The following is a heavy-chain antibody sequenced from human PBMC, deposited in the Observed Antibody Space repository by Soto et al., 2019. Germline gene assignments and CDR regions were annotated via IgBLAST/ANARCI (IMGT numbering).Heavy chain of an antibody. V-gene: IGHV3-33*01. CDR3: VRGGGGSYCSGGSCFLDY. CDR2: IWYDGSNT. Sequence: QVQLVESGGGVVQPGRSLRLSCAASGFTFSYYGLHWVRQAPGKGLEWVAVIWYDGSNTYCADSVKGRFTISRDNSKNTLYLQMNSLRAEDTAVYYGVRGGGGSYCSGGSCFLDYWGQGALVTVSS. CDR1: GFTFSYYG. J-gene: IGHJ4*02. D-gene: IGHD2-15*01.